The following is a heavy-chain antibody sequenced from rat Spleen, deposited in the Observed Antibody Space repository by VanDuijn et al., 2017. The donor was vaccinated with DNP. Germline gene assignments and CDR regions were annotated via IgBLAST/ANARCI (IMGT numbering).Heavy chain of an antibody. Sequence: EVQLQESGPGLVKPSQPLSLTCSVTGSSITSNYWGWIRKFPGNKMEWIGHISYSGSTSYNPSLKSRISITRDTSKNQFFLQLNSVTTEDTATYYCARWYNYFDYWGQGVMVTVSS. CDR3: ARWYNYFDY. V-gene: IGHV3-1*01. J-gene: IGHJ2*01. CDR1: GSSITSNY. D-gene: IGHD1-5*01. CDR2: ISYSGST.